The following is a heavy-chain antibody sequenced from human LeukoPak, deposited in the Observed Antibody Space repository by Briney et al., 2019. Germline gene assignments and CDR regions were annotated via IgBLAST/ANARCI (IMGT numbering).Heavy chain of an antibody. CDR1: GGSIYSYY. D-gene: IGHD3-10*01. Sequence: PSETLSLTCTVSGGSIYSYYWSWIRQPPGKGLEWIGYFYYPGSTYYNPSLKSRVTISVDTSKNQFSLKLSSVTAADTAVYYCARDPQITMVRAQPDAFDIWGQGTMVTVSS. J-gene: IGHJ3*02. CDR2: FYYPGST. V-gene: IGHV4-59*12. CDR3: ARDPQITMVRAQPDAFDI.